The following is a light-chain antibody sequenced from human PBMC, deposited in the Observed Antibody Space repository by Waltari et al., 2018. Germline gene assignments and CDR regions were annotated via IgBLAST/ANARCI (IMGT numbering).Light chain of an antibody. CDR1: QTISSY. J-gene: IGKJ3*01. Sequence: DIQMTQSPSSLSASVGDRVTITCRASQTISSYLAWYQKKSGKVPKLLIYAASSLESGVPSLFSGSGSGTEFTLTISSLQPEDFATYYCQQHNSHPFTFGPGTKLDIK. CDR3: QQHNSHPFT. V-gene: IGKV1-17*03. CDR2: AAS.